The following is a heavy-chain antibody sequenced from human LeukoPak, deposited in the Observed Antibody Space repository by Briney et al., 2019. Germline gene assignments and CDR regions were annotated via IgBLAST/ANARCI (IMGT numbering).Heavy chain of an antibody. V-gene: IGHV1-2*02. CDR2: INPNSGGT. CDR1: GYTFTGYY. CDR3: ARDSGDRGNWHFSSGFDY. J-gene: IGHJ4*02. D-gene: IGHD1-1*01. Sequence: GASVKVSCKASGYTFTGYYMHWVRQAPGQGLEWMGWINPNSGGTNYAQKFQGRVTMTRDTSISTAYMELSRLRSDDTAVYYCARDSGDRGNWHFSSGFDYWGQGTLVTVSS.